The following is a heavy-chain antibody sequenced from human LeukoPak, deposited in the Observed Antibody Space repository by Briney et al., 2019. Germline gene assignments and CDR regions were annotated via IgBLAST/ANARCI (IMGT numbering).Heavy chain of an antibody. D-gene: IGHD6-13*01. V-gene: IGHV4-39*01. CDR3: ASRPIAAAGPGY. Sequence: SETLSLTSTVSGGSISSSSYYWGWTRQPPVKGLEWIGSIYYSGSTYYNPSLNSRVTISVDTSKNQFSLKLSSVTAADTAVYYCASRPIAAAGPGYWGQGTLVTVSS. CDR2: IYYSGST. CDR1: GGSISSSSYY. J-gene: IGHJ4*02.